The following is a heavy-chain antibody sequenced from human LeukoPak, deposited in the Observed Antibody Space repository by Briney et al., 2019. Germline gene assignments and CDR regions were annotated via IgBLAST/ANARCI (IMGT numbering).Heavy chain of an antibody. Sequence: PSETLSLTCTVSGGSLSSPYWTWVRQPAGKGLEWIGRFYTSGIANYNPSLKSRVTMSVDTSKNQSSLKVTSVTAADTAIYYGARDYGVWFGEHYYYNGMDVWGQGISVTVSS. CDR3: ARDYGVWFGEHYYYNGMDV. CDR2: FYTSGIA. D-gene: IGHD3-10*01. CDR1: GGSLSSPY. V-gene: IGHV4-4*07. J-gene: IGHJ6*02.